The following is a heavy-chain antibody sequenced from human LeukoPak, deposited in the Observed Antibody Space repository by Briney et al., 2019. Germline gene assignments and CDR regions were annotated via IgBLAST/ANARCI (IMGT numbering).Heavy chain of an antibody. CDR3: ARDSTGFDI. D-gene: IGHD1-14*01. CDR2: IKQDGSEK. J-gene: IGHJ3*02. Sequence: PGGSLRVSCAASGFTFSSYWMSWVRQTPGKGLEWVANIKQDGSEKYYVDSVKGRFTISRDNAKTSLYLQMNSLRAEDTAVYYCARDSTGFDIWGQGTMVTVSS. CDR1: GFTFSSYW. V-gene: IGHV3-7*03.